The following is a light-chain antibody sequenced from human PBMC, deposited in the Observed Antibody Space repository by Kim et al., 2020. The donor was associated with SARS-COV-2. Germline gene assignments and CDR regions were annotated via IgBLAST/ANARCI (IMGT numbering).Light chain of an antibody. CDR1: SNNVGNRG. V-gene: IGLV10-54*01. CDR2: RNN. Sequence: QAGLTQPPSVSKDLRQTATLTCTGNSNNVGNRGAAWLQQHQGHPPKLLSYRNNNRPSGISERVSASRSGNTASLTIIGLQPEDEADYFCSTWDSSLSAVVFGGGTQLTVL. CDR3: STWDSSLSAVV. J-gene: IGLJ2*01.